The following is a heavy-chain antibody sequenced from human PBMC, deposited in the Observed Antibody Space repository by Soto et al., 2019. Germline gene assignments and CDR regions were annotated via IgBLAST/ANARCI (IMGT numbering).Heavy chain of an antibody. CDR1: GGTFSSYT. CDR3: ARGGPVGSSPYYYYMDV. V-gene: IGHV1-69*02. J-gene: IGHJ6*03. CDR2: IIPNLGIA. Sequence: QVQLVQSGAEVKKPGSSVKVSCKASGGTFSSYTISWVRQAPGQGLEWMGRIIPNLGIANYAQKFQGRVTMADDQSTSPADMGLSSLRSEDTAVYYCARGGPVGSSPYYYYMDVWGKGTPVPVSS. D-gene: IGHD6-6*01.